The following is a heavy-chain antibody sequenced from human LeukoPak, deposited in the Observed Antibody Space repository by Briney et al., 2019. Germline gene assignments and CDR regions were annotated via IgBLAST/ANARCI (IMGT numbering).Heavy chain of an antibody. V-gene: IGHV5-51*01. D-gene: IGHD5-12*01. CDR2: IYPGDSDT. CDR1: RYSFTSYW. J-gene: IGHJ5*02. CDR3: ARRGGDGGYDLDWFDP. Sequence: GESLKISCKGSRYSFTSYWIGWVRQMPGKGLEWMGIIYPGDSDTRYSPSFQGQVTISADKSISTAYLQWSSLKASDTAMYYCARRGGDGGYDLDWFDPGAREPWSPSPQ.